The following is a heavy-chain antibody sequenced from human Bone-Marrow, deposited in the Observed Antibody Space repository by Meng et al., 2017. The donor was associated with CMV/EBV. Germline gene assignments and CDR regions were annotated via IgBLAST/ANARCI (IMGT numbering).Heavy chain of an antibody. CDR2: IKQDGSEK. CDR3: ARTGYCSSTSCRRRWFDP. D-gene: IGHD2-2*01. J-gene: IGHJ5*02. Sequence: GESLKISCAASGFTFSSYWMSWVRQAPGKGLEWVANIKQDGSEKYYVDSVKGRFTISRDNAKNSLYLQMNSLRAEDTAVYYCARTGYCSSTSCRRRWFDPWGQGTLVTVSS. CDR1: GFTFSSYW. V-gene: IGHV3-7*01.